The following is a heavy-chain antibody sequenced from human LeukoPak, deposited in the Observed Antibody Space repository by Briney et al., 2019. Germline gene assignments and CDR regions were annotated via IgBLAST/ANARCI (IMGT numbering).Heavy chain of an antibody. Sequence: GGSLRLSCAAAGFTFSSYEMNWVRQAPGKGLEWVSYISSSGSTIYYADSVKGRFTISRDNAKNSLYLQMNSLRAEDTALYYCARDVGYSGYSAAYYYYYMDVWGKGTTVTVSS. CDR1: GFTFSSYE. J-gene: IGHJ6*03. D-gene: IGHD5-12*01. V-gene: IGHV3-48*03. CDR3: ARDVGYSGYSAAYYYYYMDV. CDR2: ISSSGSTI.